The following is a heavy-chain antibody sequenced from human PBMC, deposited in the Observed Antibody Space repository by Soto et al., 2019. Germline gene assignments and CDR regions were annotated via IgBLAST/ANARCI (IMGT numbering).Heavy chain of an antibody. CDR2: IYYSGGT. CDR1: GGSISSYY. J-gene: IGHJ4*02. D-gene: IGHD3-3*01. V-gene: IGHV4-59*08. CDR3: ARLGGYYQALDH. Sequence: SETLSLTCTVSGGSISSYYWSWIRQPPGKGLEWIGYIYYSGGTNYNPSLKSRVTISVDTSKNQVSLNLTSVTAADTAVYYCARLGGYYQALDHWSQGTLVTVSS.